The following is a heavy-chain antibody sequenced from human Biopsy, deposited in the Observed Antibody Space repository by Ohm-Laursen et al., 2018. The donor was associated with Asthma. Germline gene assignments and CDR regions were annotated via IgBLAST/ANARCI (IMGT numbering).Heavy chain of an antibody. CDR3: ALSQDSGFDDHSRSWFDP. CDR2: IYWEEYS. V-gene: IGHV2-5*02. CDR1: GFSLRTPGVG. J-gene: IGHJ5*02. Sequence: THTLPLTCSFSGFSLRTPGVGVGWLPQSPGKALEWLALIYWEEYSLFRPSLKSRLTITKDPSKNPVALTMTKMDPVDSGTYYCALSQDSGFDDHSRSWFDPWGQGTLVTVSS. D-gene: IGHD3-9*01.